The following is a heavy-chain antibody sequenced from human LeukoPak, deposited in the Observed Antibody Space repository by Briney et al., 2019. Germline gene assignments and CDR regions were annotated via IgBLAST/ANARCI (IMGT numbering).Heavy chain of an antibody. CDR2: TSSSGSTI. D-gene: IGHD6-13*01. Sequence: GGSLRLSCAASGFTFSSYEMNWVRQAPWKGLEWVSYTSSSGSTIYYADSVKGRFTISRDNAKNSLYLQMNSLRAEDTAVYYCARIHSSSWQNFDYWGQGTLVTVSS. V-gene: IGHV3-48*03. J-gene: IGHJ4*02. CDR1: GFTFSSYE. CDR3: ARIHSSSWQNFDY.